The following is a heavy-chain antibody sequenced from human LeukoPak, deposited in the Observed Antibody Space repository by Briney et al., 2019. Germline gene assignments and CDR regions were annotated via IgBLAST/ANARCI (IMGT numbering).Heavy chain of an antibody. CDR1: GYTFTSYY. Sequence: ASVKVSCKASGYTFTSYYMHWVRQAPGQGLEWMGIINPSGGSTSYAQKFQGRVTMTRDTSTSTVYMELSSLRSEDTAVYYCARSYYDSSGYYYYGMDVWGQGTTVTVSS. V-gene: IGHV1-46*01. CDR2: INPSGGST. D-gene: IGHD3-22*01. J-gene: IGHJ6*02. CDR3: ARSYYDSSGYYYYGMDV.